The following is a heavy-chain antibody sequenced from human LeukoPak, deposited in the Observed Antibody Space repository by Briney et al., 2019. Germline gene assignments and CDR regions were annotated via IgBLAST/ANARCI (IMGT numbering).Heavy chain of an antibody. V-gene: IGHV3-21*01. D-gene: IGHD1-26*01. Sequence: GGSLRLSCAASGFTFSSYSRNWVRQAPGKGLEGVSSISSSSSYIYYADSVKGGLTIYRDNAKNSVYVQRNSLRAEDTAVYYCARALRGGSYVVGFDSWGQGTLVTVSS. CDR2: ISSSSSYI. CDR1: GFTFSSYS. J-gene: IGHJ4*02. CDR3: ARALRGGSYVVGFDS.